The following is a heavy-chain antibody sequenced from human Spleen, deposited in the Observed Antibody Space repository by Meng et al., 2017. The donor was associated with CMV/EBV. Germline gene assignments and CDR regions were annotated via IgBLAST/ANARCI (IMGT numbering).Heavy chain of an antibody. V-gene: IGHV1-69*10. CDR3: ASDYYDSSGYLTRAFDI. J-gene: IGHJ3*02. CDR2: IIPILGIA. D-gene: IGHD3-22*01. CDR1: GGTFSSYA. Sequence: SVKVSCKASGGTFSSYAISWVRQAPGQGLEWMGGIIPILGIANYAQKFQGRVTITADKSTSTAYMELRSLRSDDTAVYYCASDYYDSSGYLTRAFDIWGQGTMVTVSS.